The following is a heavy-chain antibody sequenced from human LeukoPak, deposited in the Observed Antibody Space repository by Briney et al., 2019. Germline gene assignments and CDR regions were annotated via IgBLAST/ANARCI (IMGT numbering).Heavy chain of an antibody. V-gene: IGHV3-23*01. CDR1: GFTFSSYA. D-gene: IGHD4-11*01. CDR2: ISGSGGST. Sequence: GESLKISCAASGFTFSSYAMSWVRQAPGKGLEWVSAISGSGGSTYYADSVKGRFTISRDNSKNTLYLQMNSLRAEDTAVYYCAKEVWYSNYYYYYMDVWGKGTTVTVSS. CDR3: AKEVWYSNYYYYYMDV. J-gene: IGHJ6*03.